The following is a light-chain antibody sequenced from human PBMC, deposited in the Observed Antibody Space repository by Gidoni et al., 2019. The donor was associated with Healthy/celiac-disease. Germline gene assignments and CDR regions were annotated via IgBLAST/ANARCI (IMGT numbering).Light chain of an antibody. V-gene: IGKV3-20*01. CDR1: QRVSSSY. Sequence: EIELTQSPGTLSLSPGERATLSCRASQRVSSSYLAWYQQKPGQAPRLLIYGASSRATGIPDRVSGSVSGTDFTLTISRLWPEEFAVYYCQQYGSSPPITFGQGTRLEIK. CDR2: GAS. CDR3: QQYGSSPPIT. J-gene: IGKJ5*01.